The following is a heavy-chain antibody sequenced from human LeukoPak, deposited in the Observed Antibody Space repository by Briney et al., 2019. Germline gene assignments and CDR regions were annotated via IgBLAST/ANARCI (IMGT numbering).Heavy chain of an antibody. D-gene: IGHD1-7*01. Sequence: PSETLSLTCTVSGGSISSGGYYWSWIRQPAGKGLEWIGRIYTSGSTNYNPSLKSRVTMSVDTSKNQFSLKLSSVTAADTAVYYCASLTGTTNLFDYWGQGTLVTVSS. CDR3: ASLTGTTNLFDY. J-gene: IGHJ4*02. V-gene: IGHV4-61*02. CDR1: GGSISSGGYY. CDR2: IYTSGST.